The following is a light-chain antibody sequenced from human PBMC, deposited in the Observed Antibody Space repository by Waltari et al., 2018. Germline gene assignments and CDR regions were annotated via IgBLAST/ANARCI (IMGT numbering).Light chain of an antibody. Sequence: QSALTQPRSVSGSPGQSVTISCTGTSSDVVGYNYVSWYQQHPGKAPKLMIYDVNKRPSGVPDRLSGSKSGNTASLTISGLLAEDEADYYCCSYAATYTVLFGGGTKLTVL. V-gene: IGLV2-11*01. J-gene: IGLJ2*01. CDR3: CSYAATYTVL. CDR2: DVN. CDR1: SSDVVGYNY.